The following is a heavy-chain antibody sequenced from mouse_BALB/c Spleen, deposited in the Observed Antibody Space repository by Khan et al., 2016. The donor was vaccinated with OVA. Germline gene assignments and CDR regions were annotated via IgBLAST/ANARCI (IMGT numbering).Heavy chain of an antibody. D-gene: IGHD6-2*01. V-gene: IGHV9-1*02. CDR2: INTYTGEP. CDR3: TRISSCWYSDV. J-gene: IGHJ1*01. CDR1: GYTFTNYG. Sequence: QIQLVQSGPELKKPGETVKISCKASGYTFTNYGMNWVKQAPGKGLKWMGWINTYTGEPTYADDFKGRFVFSLETSASTAYLQISNLNNEDMTTYFCTRISSCWYSDVWGAGTTVTVSS.